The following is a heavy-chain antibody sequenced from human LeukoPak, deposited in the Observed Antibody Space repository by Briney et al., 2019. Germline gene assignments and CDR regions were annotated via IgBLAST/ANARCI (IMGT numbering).Heavy chain of an antibody. Sequence: PSETLSLTCSVSGGSISDYYWTWIRQPAGKGLEWIGRIYSSGSTYYNPSLKSRVTMSLDTSKNQFSLKLSSVTAADTAVYYCARDAYYYDSSGYYILDYWGQGTLVTVPS. J-gene: IGHJ4*02. V-gene: IGHV4-4*07. CDR3: ARDAYYYDSSGYYILDY. CDR1: GGSISDYY. CDR2: IYSSGST. D-gene: IGHD3-22*01.